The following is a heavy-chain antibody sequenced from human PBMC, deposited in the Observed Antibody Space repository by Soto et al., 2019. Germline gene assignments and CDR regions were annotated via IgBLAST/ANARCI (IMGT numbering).Heavy chain of an antibody. CDR1: GGSVSNNSYY. D-gene: IGHD3-10*01. CDR3: ARRPLVRGIIPYYFDY. J-gene: IGHJ4*02. Sequence: QLQLLESGPGLMKPSETLSLTCTVSGGSVSNNSYYWGWIRQPPGKRLEWIGSVYYSGSAYYNPSLKSRLTISVDTSMNHFSLKLSSVTAADTAIYYCARRPLVRGIIPYYFDYWGQGTLVTVSS. V-gene: IGHV4-39*02. CDR2: VYYSGSA.